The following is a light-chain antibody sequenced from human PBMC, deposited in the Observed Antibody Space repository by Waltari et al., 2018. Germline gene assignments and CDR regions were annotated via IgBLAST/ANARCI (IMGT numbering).Light chain of an antibody. Sequence: SSELTQPPSVSVSPGQTARIPCSGDKLSSQHVYWYQQKPGQTPIFLIRKDTERPSGVPERFSGSTSGTTVTLTITGVQPEDEADYYCQSAHPNTGVVFGGGTKLTVL. CDR1: KLSSQH. CDR2: KDT. V-gene: IGLV3-25*03. CDR3: QSAHPNTGVV. J-gene: IGLJ2*01.